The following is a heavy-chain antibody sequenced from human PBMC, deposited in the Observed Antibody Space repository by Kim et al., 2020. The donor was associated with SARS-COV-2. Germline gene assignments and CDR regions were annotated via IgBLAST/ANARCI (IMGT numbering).Heavy chain of an antibody. CDR2: ISYDGGNK. V-gene: IGHV3-30-3*01. CDR1: GFTFSSYA. CDR3: ARSPPYNGGPTTIDY. D-gene: IGHD1-1*01. Sequence: GGSLRLSCAASGFTFSSYAMHWVRQAPGKGLEWVAIISYDGGNKYYTDSVQGRFTISRDNSKNTLYLQMDSLRPEDTAMYYCARSPPYNGGPTTIDYWGQGTLVTVSS. J-gene: IGHJ4*02.